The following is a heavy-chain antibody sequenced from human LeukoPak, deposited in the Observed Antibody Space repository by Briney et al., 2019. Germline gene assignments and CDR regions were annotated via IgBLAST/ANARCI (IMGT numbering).Heavy chain of an antibody. CDR3: ASLAYERITMVRGVIRTNYYYYMDV. J-gene: IGHJ6*03. Sequence: GGSLRLSCAASGFTFSTYSMNWVRQAPGKGLEWVSSITRNSYIYYADSVKGRFTISRDNAKNSLYLQMNSLRAEDTAVYYCASLAYERITMVRGVIRTNYYYYMDVWGKGTTVTVTS. CDR1: GFTFSTYS. V-gene: IGHV3-21*01. D-gene: IGHD3-10*01. CDR2: ITRNSYI.